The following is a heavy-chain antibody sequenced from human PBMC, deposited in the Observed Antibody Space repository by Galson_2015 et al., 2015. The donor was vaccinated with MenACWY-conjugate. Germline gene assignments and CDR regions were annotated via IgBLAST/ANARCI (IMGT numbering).Heavy chain of an antibody. D-gene: IGHD3-3*01. V-gene: IGHV3-74*01. CDR2: INSDGSIT. CDR3: ASVCSGYYCNY. Sequence: SLRLSCAASGFTFSSSWMHWVRHVPGKGLVWASRINSDGSITTYADSVKGRFTISRDNAKNTLYLQMNSLRAEDTALYYCASVCSGYYCNYWGQGTLVTVSS. CDR1: GFTFSSSW. J-gene: IGHJ4*02.